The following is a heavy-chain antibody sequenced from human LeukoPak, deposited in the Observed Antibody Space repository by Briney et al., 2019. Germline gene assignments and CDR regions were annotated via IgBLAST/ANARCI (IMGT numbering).Heavy chain of an antibody. CDR1: GFTFSSYW. V-gene: IGHV3-7*01. J-gene: IGHJ3*02. D-gene: IGHD3-10*02. Sequence: GGSLRLSCAASGFTFSSYWMSWVRQAPGKGLEWVANINQHGSEKYYVDSVKGRFTISRDNAKNSLYLQMNSLRAEDTAVYYCARLHAYVQIDIWGQGTMVTVSS. CDR2: INQHGSEK. CDR3: ARLHAYVQIDI.